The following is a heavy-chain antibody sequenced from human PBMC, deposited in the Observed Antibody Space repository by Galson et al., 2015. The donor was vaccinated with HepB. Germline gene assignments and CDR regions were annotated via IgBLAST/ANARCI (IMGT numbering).Heavy chain of an antibody. V-gene: IGHV3-30*03. CDR2: ISYDGSNK. CDR1: GFTFSSYG. J-gene: IGHJ4*02. D-gene: IGHD5-18*01. Sequence: SLRLSCAASGFTFSSYGMHWVRQAPGKGLEWVAVISYDGSNKYYADSVKGRFTISRDNSKNTLYLQMNSLRAEDTAVYYCASRGYSYGYVDYWGQGTLVTVSS. CDR3: ASRGYSYGYVDY.